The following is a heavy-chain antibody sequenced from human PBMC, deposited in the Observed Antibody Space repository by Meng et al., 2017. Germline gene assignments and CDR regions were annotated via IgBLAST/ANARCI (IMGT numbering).Heavy chain of an antibody. CDR3: ARFLYYYDSSGYAED. CDR1: CGSISSSNW. D-gene: IGHD3-22*01. J-gene: IGHJ4*02. CDR2: IYHSGST. V-gene: IGHV4-4*02. Sequence: QGQLQESGPGLVKPSGTLSRTCAVSCGSISSSNWWSWVRQPPGKGLEWIGEIYHSGSTNYNPSLKSRVTISVDKSKNQFSLKLSSVTAADTAVYYCARFLYYYDSSGYAEDWGQGTLVTVSS.